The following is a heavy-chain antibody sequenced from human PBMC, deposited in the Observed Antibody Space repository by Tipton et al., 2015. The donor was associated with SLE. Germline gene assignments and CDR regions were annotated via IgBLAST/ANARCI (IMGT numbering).Heavy chain of an antibody. J-gene: IGHJ4*02. V-gene: IGHV4-34*01. CDR3: ARGGPRWLRNAGIGY. D-gene: IGHD5-24*01. Sequence: TLSLTCAVYAGSFSGYYWSWIRQPPGKGLEWIGEINHSGSTNYNPSLKSRVTISVDTSKNQFSLKLSSVTAADTAVYYCARGGPRWLRNAGIGYWGQGTLVTVSS. CDR1: AGSFSGYY. CDR2: INHSGST.